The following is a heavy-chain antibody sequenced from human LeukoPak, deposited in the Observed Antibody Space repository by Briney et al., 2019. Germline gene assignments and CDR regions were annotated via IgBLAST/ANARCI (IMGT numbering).Heavy chain of an antibody. CDR1: GGSFNNYY. CDR3: ARRRPATGRVNDYSGGLPFDV. D-gene: IGHD6-25*01. J-gene: IGHJ3*01. V-gene: IGHV4-34*01. Sequence: SETLSLTCAVYGGSFNNYYWSWIRQPPGKGLEWIGEINHSGSTNYNPSLKSRVTISVDTSKNQFSLKLSSVTAADTGVYYCARRRPATGRVNDYSGGLPFDVWGQGTRVTVSS. CDR2: INHSGST.